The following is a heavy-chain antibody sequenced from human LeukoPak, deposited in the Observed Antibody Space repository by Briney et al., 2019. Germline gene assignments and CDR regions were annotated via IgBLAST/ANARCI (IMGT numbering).Heavy chain of an antibody. D-gene: IGHD3-10*01. Sequence: KAGGSLRLSCAASGFTFSNYAMSWVRQAPGKGLEWIGSIYYSGSTYYNPSLKSRVTISVDTSKNQFSLKLSSVTAADTAVYYCARGGGSGSYSAFDIWGQGTMVTVSS. CDR1: GFTFSNYA. CDR2: IYYSGST. J-gene: IGHJ3*02. V-gene: IGHV4-39*07. CDR3: ARGGGSGSYSAFDI.